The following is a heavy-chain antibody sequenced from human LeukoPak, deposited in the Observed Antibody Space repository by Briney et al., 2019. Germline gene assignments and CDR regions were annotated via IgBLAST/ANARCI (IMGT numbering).Heavy chain of an antibody. Sequence: GGSLRLSCAASGFTFSSYAMSWVRQAPGKGLEWVSAISGSGGSTYYAASVKGRFTMSRDNFKNTLYLQMNSLRAEDTAVYYCAKDADYDFVTGYFDSWGQGTLVTVSS. CDR3: AKDADYDFVTGYFDS. CDR2: ISGSGGST. CDR1: GFTFSSYA. J-gene: IGHJ5*01. D-gene: IGHD3-9*01. V-gene: IGHV3-23*01.